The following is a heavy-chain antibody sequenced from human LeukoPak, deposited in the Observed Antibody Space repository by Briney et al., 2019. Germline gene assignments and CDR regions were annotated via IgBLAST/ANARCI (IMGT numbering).Heavy chain of an antibody. D-gene: IGHD3-9*01. J-gene: IGHJ4*02. CDR3: AKDHKRYFDRQYDY. V-gene: IGHV3-23*01. Sequence: PGGSLRLSCAASGFTFSSSAMSWVRQAPGKGLEWVSAISGSGGSTYYTDSVKGRFTISRDNSKNTLYLQMNSLRAEDTAVYYCAKDHKRYFDRQYDYWGQGALVTVSS. CDR1: GFTFSSSA. CDR2: ISGSGGST.